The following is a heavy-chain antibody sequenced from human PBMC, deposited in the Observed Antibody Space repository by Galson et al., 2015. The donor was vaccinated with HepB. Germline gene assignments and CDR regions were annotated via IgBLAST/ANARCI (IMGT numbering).Heavy chain of an antibody. Sequence: SLRLSCAASGFTFSNYPMNWVRQAPGKGLEWVSYISSSSSTIYYADSVKGRFTISRANAKNSLYLQMNSLRAEDTAVYYCAREPNYDISSYYFDYWGQGTLVTVSS. J-gene: IGHJ4*02. CDR3: AREPNYDISSYYFDY. CDR1: GFTFSNYP. V-gene: IGHV3-48*01. CDR2: ISSSSSTI. D-gene: IGHD3-22*01.